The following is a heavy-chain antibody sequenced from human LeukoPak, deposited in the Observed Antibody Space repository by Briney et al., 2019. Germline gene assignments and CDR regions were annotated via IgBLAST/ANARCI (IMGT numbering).Heavy chain of an antibody. J-gene: IGHJ3*02. V-gene: IGHV3-21*01. D-gene: IGHD3-10*01. CDR1: GFTFSSYS. CDR2: ISSSSDYI. Sequence: PGGSLRLSCAASGFTFSSYSMSWVRQAPGKGLEWVSSISSSSDYIFYADSMKGRFTISRDSAKNSLYLQMNSLRAEDTAVYYCARAARLRITLVRLIHAAFDMWGQGTMVTVSS. CDR3: ARAARLRITLVRLIHAAFDM.